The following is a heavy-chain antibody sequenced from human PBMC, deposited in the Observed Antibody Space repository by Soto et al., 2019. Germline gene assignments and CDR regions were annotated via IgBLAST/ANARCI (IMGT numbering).Heavy chain of an antibody. V-gene: IGHV3-23*01. Sequence: LRLSCAASGFTFSSYAMSWVGQAPGKGLEWVSAISGSGGSTYYADSVKGRFTISRDNSKNTLYLQMNSLRAEDTAVYYCAKPPYYCSGGSCSWGQGTLVTVSS. J-gene: IGHJ5*02. CDR3: AKPPYYCSGGSCS. D-gene: IGHD2-15*01. CDR2: ISGSGGST. CDR1: GFTFSSYA.